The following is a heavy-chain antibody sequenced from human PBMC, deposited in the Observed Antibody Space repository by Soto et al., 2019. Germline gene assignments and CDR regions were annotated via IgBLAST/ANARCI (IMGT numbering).Heavy chain of an antibody. J-gene: IGHJ4*02. V-gene: IGHV3-74*01. CDR3: ASDAAAGLKF. CDR2: INSDASII. Sequence: QPGGSLRLSCAVSGITFRSYWMHWIRQAPGKGLVWVSHINSDASIINYADSVKGRFTISRDNARNTLYLQMNSLRVDDTAIYYCASDAAAGLKFWGQGTLVTSPQ. CDR1: GITFRSYW. D-gene: IGHD6-13*01.